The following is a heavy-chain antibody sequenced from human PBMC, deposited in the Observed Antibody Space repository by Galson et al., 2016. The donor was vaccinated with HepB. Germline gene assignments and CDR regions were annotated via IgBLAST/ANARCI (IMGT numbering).Heavy chain of an antibody. J-gene: IGHJ4*02. CDR3: AKETSSRSWFLDTDY. Sequence: SLRLSCAGSGFTFSNYAMSWVRQAPGKGLEWVSSIGGSGGTTNYGGSAKGRFTISRDNSKNTLYLEMKSLRAEDTAIYYCAKETSSRSWFLDTDYWGQGTLVTVSS. CDR2: IGGSGGTT. CDR1: GFTFSNYA. V-gene: IGHV3-23*01. D-gene: IGHD6-13*01.